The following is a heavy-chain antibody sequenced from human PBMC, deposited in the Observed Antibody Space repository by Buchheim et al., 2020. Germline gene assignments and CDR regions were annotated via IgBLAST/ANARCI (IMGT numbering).Heavy chain of an antibody. CDR3: GRIGSSSPYYYYYYMDV. CDR2: RNPNSGNT. D-gene: IGHD6-6*01. J-gene: IGHJ6*03. Sequence: QVQLVQSGAEVKKPGASVKVSCKASGYTFTSYGINWVRQATGQGLEWMGWRNPNSGNTGYAQKFQGRVTMTRNTSISTAYMELSSLRSEDTAVYYCGRIGSSSPYYYYYYMDVWGKGTT. CDR1: GYTFTSYG. V-gene: IGHV1-8*01.